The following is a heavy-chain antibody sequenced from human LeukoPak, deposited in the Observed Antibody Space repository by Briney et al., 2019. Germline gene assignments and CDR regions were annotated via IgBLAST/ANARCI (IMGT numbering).Heavy chain of an antibody. D-gene: IGHD4-23*01. V-gene: IGHV4-59*08. Sequence: SQTLSLTCTVSGGSITSYYSSWIRQPPGGGLGWIAYIYYSGTTNYNPSLKRRVTISVDTSKNQFSLKLSSVTAADTAVYYCARHGGYSGNPMPFDSWGQGTLVTVSS. CDR3: ARHGGYSGNPMPFDS. CDR2: IYYSGTT. J-gene: IGHJ4*02. CDR1: GGSITSYY.